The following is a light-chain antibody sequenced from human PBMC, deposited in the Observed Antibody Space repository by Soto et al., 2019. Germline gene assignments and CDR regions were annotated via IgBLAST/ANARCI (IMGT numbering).Light chain of an antibody. CDR2: DAS. CDR1: EDVSTS. Sequence: EIVLTQSPATLSVSPGERATLSCRASEDVSTSLAWYQQKPGQAPRLLIYDASNRATGFPARFSGSGSGTDFTLTINSLEPEDCAVYYCQVRNNWPPMYTFGQGTKLEI. J-gene: IGKJ2*01. CDR3: QVRNNWPPMYT. V-gene: IGKV3-11*01.